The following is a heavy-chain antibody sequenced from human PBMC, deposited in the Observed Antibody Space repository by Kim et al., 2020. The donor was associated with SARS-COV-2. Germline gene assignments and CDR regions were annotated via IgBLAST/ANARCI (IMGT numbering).Heavy chain of an antibody. CDR1: GGSISSGGYY. Sequence: SETLSLTCTVSGGSISSGGYYWSWIRQHPGKGLEWIGYIYYSGSTYYNPSLKSRVTISVDTSKNQFSLKLSSVTAADTAVYYCARSVLPYYDSIYFDYWGQGTLVTVSS. V-gene: IGHV4-31*03. D-gene: IGHD3-22*01. J-gene: IGHJ4*02. CDR2: IYYSGST. CDR3: ARSVLPYYDSIYFDY.